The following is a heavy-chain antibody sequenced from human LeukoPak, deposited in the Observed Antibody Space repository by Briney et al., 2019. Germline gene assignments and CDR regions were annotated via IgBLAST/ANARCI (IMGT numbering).Heavy chain of an antibody. Sequence: GGSLRLSCAASGFTFSSYWMHWVRQAPGKGLVWVSRINSDGRSTSSADSVKGRFTISRDDAKNSLYLQMNSLRAEDMAVYYCARGSWPFDYWGQGTLVTVSS. V-gene: IGHV3-74*01. CDR1: GFTFSSYW. J-gene: IGHJ4*02. D-gene: IGHD2-15*01. CDR3: ARGSWPFDY. CDR2: INSDGRST.